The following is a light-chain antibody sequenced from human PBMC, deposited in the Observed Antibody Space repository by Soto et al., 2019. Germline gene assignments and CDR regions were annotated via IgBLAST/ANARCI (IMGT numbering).Light chain of an antibody. CDR1: SGSIASNY. J-gene: IGLJ2*01. Sequence: NFMLTQPHSVSESPGKTVTISCTGSSGSIASNYVQWYQQRPGSAPTTVIYEVNQRPSGVPDRFSGSIDSSSNSASLTISGLKTEDEADYYCQSYDSSNPVVFGGGTKLTVL. CDR3: QSYDSSNPVV. V-gene: IGLV6-57*02. CDR2: EVN.